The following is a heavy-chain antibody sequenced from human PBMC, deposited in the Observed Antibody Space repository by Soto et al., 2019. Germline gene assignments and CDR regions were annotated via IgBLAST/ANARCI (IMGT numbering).Heavy chain of an antibody. CDR3: ARAGRTTYYYYYGMDV. V-gene: IGHV4-59*01. J-gene: IGHJ6*02. D-gene: IGHD1-7*01. Sequence: SLTCTVSGGSISSYYWSWIRQPPGKGLEWIGYIYYSGSTNYNPSLKSRVTISVDTSKNQFSLKLSSVTAADTAVYYCARAGRTTYYYYYGMDVWGQGTTVTVSS. CDR2: IYYSGST. CDR1: GGSISSYY.